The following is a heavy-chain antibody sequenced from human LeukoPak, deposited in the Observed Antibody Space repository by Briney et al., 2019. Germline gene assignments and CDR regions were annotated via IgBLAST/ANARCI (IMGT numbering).Heavy chain of an antibody. CDR2: ISGSGGST. Sequence: PGGSLRLSCAASGFTFSSYAMSWVRQAPGKGLEWVSAISGSGGSTYYADSVKGRFTISRDNSKNTLYLQMNSLRAEDTAVYYCAKDVEVYCSGGSCYGIDAFDIWGQGTMVTVSS. J-gene: IGHJ3*02. CDR3: AKDVEVYCSGGSCYGIDAFDI. D-gene: IGHD2-15*01. V-gene: IGHV3-23*01. CDR1: GFTFSSYA.